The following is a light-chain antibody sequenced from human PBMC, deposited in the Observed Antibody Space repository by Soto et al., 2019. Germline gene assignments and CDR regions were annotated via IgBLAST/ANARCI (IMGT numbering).Light chain of an antibody. CDR1: QSVASSF. V-gene: IGKV3-20*01. CDR2: TAS. J-gene: IGKJ4*01. Sequence: EIVLTQSPGTLSLSPGARATLSCRASQSVASSFIAWFQQKPGQPPRLLIYTASSRAPGIPDRFTASGSGTDFTLTISRPEPEDFAVYYCHKYGPSPLTFGGGTKVEI. CDR3: HKYGPSPLT.